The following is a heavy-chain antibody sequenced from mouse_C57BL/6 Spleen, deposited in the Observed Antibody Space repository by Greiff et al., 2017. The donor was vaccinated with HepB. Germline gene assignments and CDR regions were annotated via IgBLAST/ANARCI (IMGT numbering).Heavy chain of an antibody. CDR2: ISYSGST. V-gene: IGHV3-8*01. Sequence: EVKLVESGPGLAKPSQTLSLTCSVTGYSITSDYWNWIRKFPGNKLEYMGYISYSGSTYYNPSLKSRISITRDTSKNQYYLQLNSVTTEDTATYYCARYYYGSSYVGYYFDYWGQGTTLTVSS. J-gene: IGHJ2*01. CDR3: ARYYYGSSYVGYYFDY. CDR1: GYSITSDY. D-gene: IGHD1-1*01.